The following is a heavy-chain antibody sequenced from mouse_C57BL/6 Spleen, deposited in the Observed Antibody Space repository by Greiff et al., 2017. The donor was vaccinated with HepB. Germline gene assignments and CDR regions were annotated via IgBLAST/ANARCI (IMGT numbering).Heavy chain of an antibody. CDR1: GYTFTSFW. J-gene: IGHJ4*01. Sequence: QQPGAEPVKPGASVKLSRKASGYTFTSFWMPRVKQRPGQGPEWIGEIDPSDSYTNYNQKFKGKATLTVDTSSSTAYRQPSSLTSEDSAVYYCARRGLGGSYAMDYWGQGTSVTVTS. CDR3: ARRGLGGSYAMDY. V-gene: IGHV1-50*01. CDR2: IDPSDSYT.